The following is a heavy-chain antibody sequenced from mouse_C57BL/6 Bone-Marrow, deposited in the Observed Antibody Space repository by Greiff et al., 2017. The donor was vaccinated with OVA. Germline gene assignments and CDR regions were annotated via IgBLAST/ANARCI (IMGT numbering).Heavy chain of an antibody. Sequence: VQLQQSGAELVKPGASVKMSCKASGYTFTSYTIHWVKQRPGQGLEWIGYIDPNNDYTNYNQKFKGKATLTADKSSSTAYMQLSSLTSEDSAVYYCTRGDYFDYWGQGTTLTVSS. CDR3: TRGDYFDY. CDR1: GYTFTSYT. V-gene: IGHV1-4*01. J-gene: IGHJ2*01. CDR2: IDPNNDYT.